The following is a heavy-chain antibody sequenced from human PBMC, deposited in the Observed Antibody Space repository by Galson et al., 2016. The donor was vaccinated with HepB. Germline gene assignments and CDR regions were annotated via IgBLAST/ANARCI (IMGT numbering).Heavy chain of an antibody. Sequence: SLRLSCAASGFPFSQYNMNWVRQAPGKGLEWVSFISSSSSYIYYVDSVKGRFTISRDNANNSLYLKMDSLRAEDTAVYYCVRETLRGTRFDNWGQGTLGTVAS. CDR3: VRETLRGTRFDN. CDR2: ISSSSSYI. V-gene: IGHV3-21*01. CDR1: GFPFSQYN. D-gene: IGHD1-14*01. J-gene: IGHJ4*02.